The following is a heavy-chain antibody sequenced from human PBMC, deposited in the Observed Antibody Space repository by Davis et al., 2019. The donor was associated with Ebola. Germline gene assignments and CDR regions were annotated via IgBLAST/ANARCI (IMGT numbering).Heavy chain of an antibody. J-gene: IGHJ4*02. CDR3: ARVVGSGWYSSDY. Sequence: AASVKVSCKASGGTFSSYAISWVRQAPGQGLEWMGWISAYNGNTNYAQKLQGRVTMTTDTSTSTAYMELRSLRSDDTAVYYCARVVGSGWYSSDYWGQGTLVTVSS. CDR1: GGTFSSYA. CDR2: ISAYNGNT. D-gene: IGHD6-19*01. V-gene: IGHV1-18*01.